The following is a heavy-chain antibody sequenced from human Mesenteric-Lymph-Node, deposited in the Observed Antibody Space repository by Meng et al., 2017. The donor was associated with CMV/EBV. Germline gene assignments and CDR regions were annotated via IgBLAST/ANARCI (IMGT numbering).Heavy chain of an antibody. V-gene: IGHV3-7*01. CDR2: INQDGGEK. Sequence: GGSLRLSCAASGFTFNNYGMSWVRQAPGKGLEWVANINQDGGEKYYVDSMKGRFSISRDNAENSLFLQMNSLRVDDTAVYYCARGGGHGYNHYSFDCWGRGTLVTVSS. CDR1: GFTFNNYG. D-gene: IGHD5-24*01. CDR3: ARGGGHGYNHYSFDC. J-gene: IGHJ4*02.